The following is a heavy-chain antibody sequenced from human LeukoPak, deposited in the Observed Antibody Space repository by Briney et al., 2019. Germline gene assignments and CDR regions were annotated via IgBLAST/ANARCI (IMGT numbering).Heavy chain of an antibody. D-gene: IGHD3-3*01. J-gene: IGHJ5*01. CDR2: IKSDGSSV. CDR1: GFSFSDFW. Sequence: GGSLRLSCAASGFSFSDFWMHWVRQAPGKGLAWVSRIKSDGSSVTYMDSVKGRFTISRDNAKSTVYLQMTSLRDEDTAVYYCAREMSGFDSWGQGTLVTVSS. CDR3: AREMSGFDS. V-gene: IGHV3-74*03.